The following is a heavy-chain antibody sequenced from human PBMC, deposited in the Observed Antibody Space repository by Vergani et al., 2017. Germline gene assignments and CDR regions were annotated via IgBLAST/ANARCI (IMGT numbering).Heavy chain of an antibody. V-gene: IGHV3-7*03. CDR3: AKGRSYDYVWGSYRYTNYGMDV. CDR2: IKQDGSEK. J-gene: IGHJ6*02. Sequence: EVQLVESGGGLVQPGGSLRLSCAASGFTFSSYWMSWVRQAPGKGLEWVANIKQDGSEKYYVDSVKGRFTISRDNAKNSLYLQMNSLRAEDTALYYCAKGRSYDYVWGSYRYTNYGMDVWGQGP. D-gene: IGHD3-16*02. CDR1: GFTFSSYW.